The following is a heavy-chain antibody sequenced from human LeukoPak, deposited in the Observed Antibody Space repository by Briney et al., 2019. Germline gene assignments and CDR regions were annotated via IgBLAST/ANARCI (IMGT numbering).Heavy chain of an antibody. V-gene: IGHV3-21*01. CDR2: ISSSSSYI. Sequence: EGSLRLSCAASGFTFSSYSMNWVRQAPGKGLEWVSSISSSSSYIYYADSVKGRFTISRDNAKNSLYLQMNSLRAEDTAVYYCARGAGDTAMDYWGQGTLVTVSS. CDR1: GFTFSSYS. D-gene: IGHD5-18*01. J-gene: IGHJ4*02. CDR3: ARGAGDTAMDY.